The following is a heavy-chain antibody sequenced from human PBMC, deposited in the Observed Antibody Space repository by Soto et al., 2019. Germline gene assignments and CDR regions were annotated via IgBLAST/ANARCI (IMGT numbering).Heavy chain of an antibody. D-gene: IGHD3-22*01. V-gene: IGHV5-51*01. CDR2: IYPGDSDT. Sequence: GESLKISCKGSGYSFTSYWIGWVRQMPGKGLEWMGIIYPGDSDTRYSPSFQGQVTISADKSISTAYLQWSSLKASDTAMYYCXRRGVTHYDSSGYLFDYWGQGTLVTVSS. CDR3: XRRGVTHYDSSGYLFDY. CDR1: GYSFTSYW. J-gene: IGHJ4*02.